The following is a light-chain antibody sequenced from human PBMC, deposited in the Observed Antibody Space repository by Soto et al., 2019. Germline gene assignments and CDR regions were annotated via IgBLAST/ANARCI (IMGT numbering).Light chain of an antibody. CDR1: SSDVGGYNY. CDR3: SSYTSSSPHVV. V-gene: IGLV2-14*01. CDR2: EVS. J-gene: IGLJ2*01. Sequence: QSALTQPASVSGSPGQSITISCTGTSSDVGGYNYVSWYQQHSGKAPKLMIHEVSNRPSGVSNRFSGSKSGNTASLTISGLQAEDEADYYCSSYTSSSPHVVFGGGTKLTVL.